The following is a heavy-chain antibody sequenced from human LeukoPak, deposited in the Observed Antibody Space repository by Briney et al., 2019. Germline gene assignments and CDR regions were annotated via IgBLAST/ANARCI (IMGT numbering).Heavy chain of an antibody. V-gene: IGHV4-59*12. CDR1: GGSISSYY. J-gene: IGHJ3*02. Sequence: ASETLSLTCTVSGGSISSYYWSWIRQPPGKGLEWIGYIYYSGSTNYNPSLKSRVTISVDTSKNQFSLKLSSVTAADTAVYYCARDLITMVRGVMNAFDIWGQGTMVTVSS. D-gene: IGHD3-10*01. CDR2: IYYSGST. CDR3: ARDLITMVRGVMNAFDI.